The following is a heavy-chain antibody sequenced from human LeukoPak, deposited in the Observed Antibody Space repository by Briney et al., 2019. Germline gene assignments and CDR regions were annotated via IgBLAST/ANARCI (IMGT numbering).Heavy chain of an antibody. CDR1: GYTFTSYG. Sequence: ASVKVSCKASGYTFTSYGISWVRQARGQGLEWMGWISAYNGNTNYAQKFQGRVTITADKSTSTAYMELSSLRSEDTAVYYCASTRYSSSWYEDYWGQGTLVTVSS. J-gene: IGHJ4*02. CDR2: ISAYNGNT. CDR3: ASTRYSSSWYEDY. D-gene: IGHD6-13*01. V-gene: IGHV1-18*01.